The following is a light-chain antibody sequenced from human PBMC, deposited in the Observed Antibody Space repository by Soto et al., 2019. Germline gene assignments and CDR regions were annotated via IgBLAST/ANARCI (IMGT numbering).Light chain of an antibody. Sequence: QSALTQPASVSGSPGQSITISCTGTSSDVGGYNYVSWYQQHPGKAPKLMIYDVSNRPSGVSNRFSGSKSDNTAPLTISGLQDEDEADYYCSSSTSSSTLYVFGTGTKVTVL. CDR3: SSSTSSSTLYV. V-gene: IGLV2-14*01. CDR1: SSDVGGYNY. CDR2: DVS. J-gene: IGLJ1*01.